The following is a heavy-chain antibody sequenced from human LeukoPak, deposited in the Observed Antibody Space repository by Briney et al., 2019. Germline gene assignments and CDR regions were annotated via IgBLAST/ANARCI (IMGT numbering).Heavy chain of an antibody. J-gene: IGHJ6*03. V-gene: IGHV1-2*02. D-gene: IGHD2-2*01. CDR1: GYTFTGYY. CDR2: INPNSGGT. CDR3: ARTGCSSTSCLHYYSYMDV. Sequence: ASVKVSCKASGYTFTGYYMHWVRQAPGQGLEWMGWINPNSGGTNYAQKFQGRVTMTRDTSISTAYMELSRLRSDDTAVYYCARTGCSSTSCLHYYSYMDVWGKGTTVTVSS.